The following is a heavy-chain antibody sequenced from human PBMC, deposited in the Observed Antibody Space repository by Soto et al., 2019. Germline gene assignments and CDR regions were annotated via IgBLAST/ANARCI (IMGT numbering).Heavy chain of an antibody. J-gene: IGHJ4*02. CDR3: AKMNGPPH. V-gene: IGHV3-23*01. CDR2: ISGSGDRT. CDR1: GFTFSSYG. Sequence: EVQLLESGGGLVQPGGSLRLSCAASGFTFSSYGMSWVRQAPGKGLEWVSAISGSGDRTYYADSVKGRFTISRDNSRNTLYMQMNSLRGEDTAVYFCAKMNGPPHWGQGTLVTVSS. D-gene: IGHD2-8*01.